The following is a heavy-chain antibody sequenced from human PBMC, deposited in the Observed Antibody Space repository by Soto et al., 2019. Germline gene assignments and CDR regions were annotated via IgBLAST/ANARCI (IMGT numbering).Heavy chain of an antibody. CDR1: GYTFTSYG. J-gene: IGHJ4*02. CDR2: NSAYNGNT. D-gene: IGHD3-22*01. V-gene: IGHV1-18*01. Sequence: QVQLVQSGAEVKKPRASVKVSCKASGYTFTSYGISWVRQAPGQGLEWMGWNSAYNGNTNYAHNLQGRVTMTTDTSTSTAYMELRSLRSDDTAMYYCARSQNYYDSIGLCDYWGQGTLVTVSS. CDR3: ARSQNYYDSIGLCDY.